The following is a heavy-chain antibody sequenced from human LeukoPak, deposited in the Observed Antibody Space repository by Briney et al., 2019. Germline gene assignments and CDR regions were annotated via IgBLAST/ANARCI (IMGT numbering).Heavy chain of an antibody. CDR2: INPNSGDT. Sequence: GASVMVSCKASGYTFTDYYIHWVRQAPGQGLEWMGWINPNSGDTNYIQKFQGRVTMTRDTSISTAYMELSRLRSDDTAVYYCARDPNRNIAHDASDIWGQGTMVTVSS. CDR3: ARDPNRNIAHDASDI. D-gene: IGHD6-13*01. J-gene: IGHJ3*02. V-gene: IGHV1-2*02. CDR1: GYTFTDYY.